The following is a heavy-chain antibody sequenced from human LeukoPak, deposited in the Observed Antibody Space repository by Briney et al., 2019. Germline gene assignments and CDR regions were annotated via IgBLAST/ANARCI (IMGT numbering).Heavy chain of an antibody. CDR1: GGSFSGYY. CDR3: ARTRRGSNELFDY. CDR2: INHSGST. D-gene: IGHD1-1*01. Sequence: PPETLSLTCAVYGGSFSGYYWSWIRQPPGKGLEWIGEINHSGSTNYNPSLKSRGTISVDTSKNQFSLKLSSVTAADTAVYYCARTRRGSNELFDYWGQGTLVIVSS. V-gene: IGHV4-34*01. J-gene: IGHJ4*02.